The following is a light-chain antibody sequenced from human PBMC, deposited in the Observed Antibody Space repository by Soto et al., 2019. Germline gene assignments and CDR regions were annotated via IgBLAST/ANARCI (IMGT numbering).Light chain of an antibody. CDR3: QQRSNWPRLT. J-gene: IGKJ4*01. Sequence: ELVLTQSPATLSLSPGERATLSCRASQSVSSYLAWYQQRPGQAPRLLIYDASNRATGIPARFSGSGSGTDFTLTISSLEPEDFAVYYFQQRSNWPRLTFGGGTKVEIK. CDR1: QSVSSY. V-gene: IGKV3-11*01. CDR2: DAS.